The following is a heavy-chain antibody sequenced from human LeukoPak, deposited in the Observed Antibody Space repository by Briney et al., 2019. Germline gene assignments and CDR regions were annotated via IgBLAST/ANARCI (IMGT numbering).Heavy chain of an antibody. CDR2: IVVGSGNT. D-gene: IGHD3-10*01. CDR3: AAVMFGSGSYYEYGMDV. Sequence: ASAKVSCKASGFTFTSSAMQWVRQARGQRLEWIGWIVVGSGNTNYAQKFQERVTITRDMSTSTAYMELSSLRSEDTAVYYCAAVMFGSGSYYEYGMDVWGQGTTVTVSS. CDR1: GFTFTSSA. V-gene: IGHV1-58*02. J-gene: IGHJ6*02.